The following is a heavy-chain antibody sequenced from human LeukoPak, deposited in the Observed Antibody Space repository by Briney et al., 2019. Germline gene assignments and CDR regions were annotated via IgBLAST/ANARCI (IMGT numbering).Heavy chain of an antibody. J-gene: IGHJ4*02. CDR1: GLPFRRLS. CDR3: AVAATWGGLHY. CDR2: ISSSCSYI. V-gene: IGHV3-21*01. Sequence: GALGLSLATSGLPFRRLSLNWVPQASGEGVGVVSSISSSCSYIYYADSVKGRFTISRDNAKNSLYLQMNSLRAEDTAVFHCAVAATWGGLHYWGQGTLVTVSS. D-gene: IGHD6-19*01.